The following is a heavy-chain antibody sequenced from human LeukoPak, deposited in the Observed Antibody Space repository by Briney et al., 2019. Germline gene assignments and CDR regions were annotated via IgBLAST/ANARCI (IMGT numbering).Heavy chain of an antibody. CDR3: ARGAGYCSGGSCHDY. CDR2: ISGSGGST. J-gene: IGHJ4*02. D-gene: IGHD2-15*01. Sequence: PGGSLRLSCAASGFTFSSYAMSWVRQAPGRGLEWVSAISGSGGSTYYADSVKGRFTISRDNSKNTLYLQMNSLRAEDTAIYYCARGAGYCSGGSCHDYWGQGTLVTVSS. V-gene: IGHV3-23*01. CDR1: GFTFSSYA.